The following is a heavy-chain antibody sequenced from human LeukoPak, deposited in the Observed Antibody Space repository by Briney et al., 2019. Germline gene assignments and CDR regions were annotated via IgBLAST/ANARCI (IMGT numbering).Heavy chain of an antibody. V-gene: IGHV4-59*01. CDR1: GDSISSYY. J-gene: IGHJ4*02. CDR2: IYYNERT. D-gene: IGHD6-13*01. CDR3: ARRRAAAGLY. Sequence: SETLSRTCTVSGDSISSYYWSWIRQPPGKGLEWIGYIYYNERTNYNPSLRSRVTISVDTSKNHLSLNLSSVTAADTAVYYCARRRAAAGLYWGQGTLVTVSS.